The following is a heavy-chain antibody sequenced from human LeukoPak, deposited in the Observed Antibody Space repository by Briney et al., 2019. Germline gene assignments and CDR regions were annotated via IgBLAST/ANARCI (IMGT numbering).Heavy chain of an antibody. CDR2: ISSSSSTI. Sequence: GGSLRLSCAASGFTFSSYSMNWVRQAPGKGLEWVSYISSSSSTIYYADSVKGRFTISRDNAKNSLYLQMNSLRAEDTAVYYCARIPYCSSTSCYFLHYYYYYMNVWGKGTTVTVSS. CDR3: ARIPYCSSTSCYFLHYYYYYMNV. J-gene: IGHJ6*03. CDR1: GFTFSSYS. V-gene: IGHV3-48*04. D-gene: IGHD2-2*01.